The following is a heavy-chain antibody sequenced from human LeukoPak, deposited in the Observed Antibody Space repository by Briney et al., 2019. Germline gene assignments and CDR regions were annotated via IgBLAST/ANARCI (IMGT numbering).Heavy chain of an antibody. CDR2: IKSKTDGGTT. CDR3: TTEPDYCSSTSCSLGAFDI. V-gene: IGHV3-15*01. D-gene: IGHD2-2*01. CDR1: TTSYSW. J-gene: IGHJ3*02. Sequence: TTSYSWGWIRQPPGKGLEWVGRIKSKTDGGTTDYAASVKGRFTISRDDSKNTLYLQMNSLKTEDTAVYYCTTEPDYCSSTSCSLGAFDIWGQGTMVTVSS.